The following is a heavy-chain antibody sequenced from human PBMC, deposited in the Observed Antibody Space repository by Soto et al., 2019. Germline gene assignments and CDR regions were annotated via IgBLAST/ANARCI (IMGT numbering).Heavy chain of an antibody. CDR2: ISSSSSYI. CDR1: GFTFSSYS. CDR3: ARDRRATDFWSGYQWGYYYYGMDV. Sequence: GGSLRLSCAASGFTFSSYSMNWVRQAPGKGLEWVSSISSSSSYIYYADSVKGRFTISRDNAKNSLYLQMNSLRAEDAAVYYCARDRRATDFWSGYQWGYYYYGMDVWGQGTTVTVSS. J-gene: IGHJ6*02. V-gene: IGHV3-21*01. D-gene: IGHD3-3*01.